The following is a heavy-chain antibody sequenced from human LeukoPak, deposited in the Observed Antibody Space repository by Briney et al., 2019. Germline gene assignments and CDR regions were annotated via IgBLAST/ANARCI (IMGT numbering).Heavy chain of an antibody. V-gene: IGHV1-46*01. CDR3: AREFVDTAMDYYFDY. CDR2: INPSGGST. CDR1: GYTFTSYY. D-gene: IGHD5-18*01. J-gene: IGHJ4*02. Sequence: GASVKVSSTASGYTFTSYYMHWVRQAPGQGLEWMGIINPSGGSTSYAQKFQGRVTMTRDTSTSTVYMELSSLRSEDTAVYYCAREFVDTAMDYYFDYWGQGTLVTVSS.